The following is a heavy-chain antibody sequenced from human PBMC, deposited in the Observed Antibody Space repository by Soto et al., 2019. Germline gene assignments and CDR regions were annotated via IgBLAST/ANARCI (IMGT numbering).Heavy chain of an antibody. J-gene: IGHJ3*01. V-gene: IGHV3-7*04. Sequence: EVQLVESGGGLVQPGESLRLSCAASGFTFSAFWMTWLRQARGKGLVWVANIKRDGTVTHYGDSVEGRCTGRRGTAPNSLFLRLTRLTPGATAMYYCARDLSPPAGFISDAFDVWGQGACVTVSS. D-gene: IGHD2-2*01. CDR1: GFTFSAFW. CDR2: IKRDGTVT. CDR3: ARDLSPPAGFISDAFDV.